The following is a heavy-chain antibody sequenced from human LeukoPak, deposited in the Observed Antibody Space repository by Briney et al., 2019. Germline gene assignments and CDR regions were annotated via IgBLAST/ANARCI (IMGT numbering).Heavy chain of an antibody. CDR2: IIPILDTS. CDR1: GGTFSSSA. V-gene: IGHV1-69*04. Sequence: SVKVSCKASGGTFSSSAISWVRQAPGQGLEWMGRIIPILDTSNYAQKFQGRVTITADKSTSTAYMELSSLRSEDTAAYYCARLSPISGSSYYYYGMDVWGQGTTVTVSS. J-gene: IGHJ6*02. CDR3: ARLSPISGSSYYYYGMDV. D-gene: IGHD3-10*01.